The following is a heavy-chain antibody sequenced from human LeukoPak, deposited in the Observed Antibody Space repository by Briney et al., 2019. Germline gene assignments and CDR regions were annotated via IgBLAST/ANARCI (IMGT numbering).Heavy chain of an antibody. CDR2: IIPIFGTA. Sequence: SVKVSCKASGGTFSSYAISWVRQAPGQGLEWMGGIIPIFGTANYAQKFQGRVTMTRDTSTSTVYMELSSLRSEDTAVYYCARAYYYGSGSYFYYWGQGTLVTVSS. V-gene: IGHV1-69*05. J-gene: IGHJ4*02. D-gene: IGHD3-10*01. CDR3: ARAYYYGSGSYFYY. CDR1: GGTFSSYA.